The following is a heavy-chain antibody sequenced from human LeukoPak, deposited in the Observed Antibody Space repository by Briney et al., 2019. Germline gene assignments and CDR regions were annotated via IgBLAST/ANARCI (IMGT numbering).Heavy chain of an antibody. CDR2: ISAYNGNT. CDR3: AREQLAAAGYYYYGMDV. J-gene: IGHJ6*02. CDR1: GYTFTSYA. Sequence: GASVKVSCKASGYTFTSYAISWVRQAPGQRLEWMGWISAYNGNTNYAQKLQGRVTMTTDTSTSTAYMELRSLRSDDTAVYYCAREQLAAAGYYYYGMDVWGQGTTVTVSS. D-gene: IGHD6-13*01. V-gene: IGHV1-18*01.